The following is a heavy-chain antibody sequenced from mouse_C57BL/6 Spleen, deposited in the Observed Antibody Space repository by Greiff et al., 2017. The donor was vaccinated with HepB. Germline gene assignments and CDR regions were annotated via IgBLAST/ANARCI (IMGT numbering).Heavy chain of an antibody. Sequence: QVHVKQSGAELAKPGASVKLSCKASGYTFTSYWMHWVKQRPGQGLEWIGYINPSSGYTKYNQKFKDKATLTADKSSSTAYMQLSSLTYEDSAVYYCVRGSSSNWYFDVWGTGTTVTVSS. CDR1: GYTFTSYW. D-gene: IGHD1-1*01. J-gene: IGHJ1*03. CDR3: VRGSSSNWYFDV. V-gene: IGHV1-7*01. CDR2: INPSSGYT.